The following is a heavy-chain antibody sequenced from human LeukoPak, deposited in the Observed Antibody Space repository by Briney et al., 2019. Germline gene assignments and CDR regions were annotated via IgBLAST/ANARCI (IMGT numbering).Heavy chain of an antibody. J-gene: IGHJ6*02. CDR2: IYYSGSS. CDR1: GGSISSSSYY. D-gene: IGHD2-15*01. V-gene: IGHV4-39*01. Sequence: PSETLSLTCTVSGGSISSSSYYWGWIRQPPGQGLEWIGSIYYSGSSYHNPSLKIRVTISVDTSKHQFSLNLSSVTAADTAVYYCARHSGNCSGGSCYPGVYGMDVWGQGTTVTVSS. CDR3: ARHSGNCSGGSCYPGVYGMDV.